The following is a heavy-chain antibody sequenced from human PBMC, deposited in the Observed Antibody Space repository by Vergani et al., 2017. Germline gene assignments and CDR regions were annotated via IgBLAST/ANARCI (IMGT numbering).Heavy chain of an antibody. J-gene: IGHJ5*02. CDR2: IYYSGST. V-gene: IGHV4-31*03. D-gene: IGHD6-19*01. CDR3: ARGSSYSSGWYYWFDP. CDR1: GGSISSGGYY. Sequence: QVQLQESGPGLVQPSQTLSLTCTVSGGSISSGGYYWSWIRQHPGKGLEWIGYIYYSGSTYYNPSLKSRVTISVDTSKNQFSLKLSSVTAADTAVYYCARGSSYSSGWYYWFDPWGQGTLVTVSS.